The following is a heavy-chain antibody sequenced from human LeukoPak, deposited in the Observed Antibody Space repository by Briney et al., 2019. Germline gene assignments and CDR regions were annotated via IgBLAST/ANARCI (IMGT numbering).Heavy chain of an antibody. J-gene: IGHJ6*03. V-gene: IGHV4-4*08. CDR3: ASREYYFYYMDV. CDR1: AGSISLYNTYY. Sequence: PSETLSLTCTVSAGSISLYNTYYWNWIRQSPGKGLEWIGRIYATGSTNYNPSLKSRVTISIDTSKNQFSLKLSSVTAADTAVYYCASREYYFYYMDVWGKGTTVTISS. CDR2: IYATGST.